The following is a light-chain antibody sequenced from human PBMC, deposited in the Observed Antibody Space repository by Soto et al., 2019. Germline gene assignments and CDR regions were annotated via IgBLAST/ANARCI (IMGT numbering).Light chain of an antibody. CDR2: GAS. J-gene: IGKJ2*01. CDR3: QQYQNWPPQYT. Sequence: EIVMTQSPASLSVSPGDGATLSCRASQSVASNVAWYQQKPGQGPRLLIHGASTRAVGVPARFSGSGSGTDFSLTIHSLQSEDFAVYYCQQYQNWPPQYTFGQGTKLQIK. CDR1: QSVASN. V-gene: IGKV3-15*01.